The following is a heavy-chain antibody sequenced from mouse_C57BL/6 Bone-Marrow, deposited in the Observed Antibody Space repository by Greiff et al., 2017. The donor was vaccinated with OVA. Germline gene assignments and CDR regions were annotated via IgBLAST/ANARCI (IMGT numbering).Heavy chain of an antibody. CDR3: TTRVLRREFFDY. CDR1: GFNITDDY. Sequence: VQLQQSGAELVRPGASVKLSCTASGFNITDDYMHWVKQRPEQGLEWIGWIDPENGDTEYAPKFQGKATITADTSSNTAYLQLSSLTSEDTAVYYCTTRVLRREFFDYWGQGTTLTVSS. D-gene: IGHD1-1*01. J-gene: IGHJ2*01. CDR2: IDPENGDT. V-gene: IGHV14-4*01.